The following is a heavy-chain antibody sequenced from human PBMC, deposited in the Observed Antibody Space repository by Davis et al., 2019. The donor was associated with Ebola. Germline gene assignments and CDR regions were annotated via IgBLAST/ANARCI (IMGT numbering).Heavy chain of an antibody. V-gene: IGHV4-4*02. Sequence: MPSETLSFTCAVSGGSISSSNWWSWVRQPPGKGLEWIGEIYHSGSTNYNPSLKSRVTISVDKSKNQFSLKLSSVTAADTAVYYCARVRMTTVTYFDYWGQGTLVTVSS. CDR1: GGSISSSNW. CDR2: IYHSGST. CDR3: ARVRMTTVTYFDY. J-gene: IGHJ4*02. D-gene: IGHD4-17*01.